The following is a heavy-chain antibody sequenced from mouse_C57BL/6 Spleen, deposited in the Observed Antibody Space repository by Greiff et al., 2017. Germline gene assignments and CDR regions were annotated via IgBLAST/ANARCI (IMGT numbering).Heavy chain of an antibody. D-gene: IGHD5-1*01. CDR2: INPYNGGT. Sequence: SGPVLVKPGASVKMSCKASGYTFTDYYMNWVKQSHGKSLEWIGVINPYNGGTSYNQKFKGKATLTVDKASSTVYMERDSLTSEDSAVYYCARKSNYAMDYWGQGTSVTVSS. J-gene: IGHJ4*01. V-gene: IGHV1-19*01. CDR1: GYTFTDYY. CDR3: ARKSNYAMDY.